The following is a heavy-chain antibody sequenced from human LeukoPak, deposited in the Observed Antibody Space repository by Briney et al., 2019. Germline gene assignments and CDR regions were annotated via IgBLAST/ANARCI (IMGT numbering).Heavy chain of an antibody. CDR2: ISGSGGST. J-gene: IGHJ4*02. D-gene: IGHD3-9*01. CDR3: AKDPNYDILTGYDY. Sequence: GGSLRLSCAASGFTFSSYAMSWVRQAPVKGLEWVSAISGSGGSTYYADSGKGRFTISRDNSKNTLYLQMNSLRAEDTAVYYCAKDPNYDILTGYDYWGQGTLVTVSS. CDR1: GFTFSSYA. V-gene: IGHV3-23*01.